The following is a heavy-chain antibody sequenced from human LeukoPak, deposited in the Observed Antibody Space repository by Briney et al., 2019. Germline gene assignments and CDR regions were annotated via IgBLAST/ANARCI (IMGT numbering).Heavy chain of an antibody. Sequence: SVKVSCKASAGTFNNYAVSWVRQAPGQGPEWMGRIIPMLEIANYAQNFQGRVTITADKSTSTVYMELSSLRSEDTAVYYCASGTYYYDSGGYYEYFQQWGQGTLVTVSS. CDR3: ASGTYYYDSGGYYEYFQQ. CDR2: IIPMLEIA. J-gene: IGHJ1*01. V-gene: IGHV1-69*04. CDR1: AGTFNNYA. D-gene: IGHD3-22*01.